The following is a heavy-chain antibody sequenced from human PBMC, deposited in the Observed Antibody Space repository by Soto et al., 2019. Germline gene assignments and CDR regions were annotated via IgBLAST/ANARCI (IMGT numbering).Heavy chain of an antibody. CDR3: ASEGEYMDSGSLDY. Sequence: QVQLVQSGAEVKKPGASVKVSCKASGYTFTSYDINWVRQATGQGLEWMGWMNPDSGNTGYAQKLQGRVTMTRDTSIRTAYMELISLTSEDTAVYYCASEGEYMDSGSLDYWGQGNLVNVSS. J-gene: IGHJ4*02. D-gene: IGHD3-10*01. CDR2: MNPDSGNT. CDR1: GYTFTSYD. V-gene: IGHV1-8*01.